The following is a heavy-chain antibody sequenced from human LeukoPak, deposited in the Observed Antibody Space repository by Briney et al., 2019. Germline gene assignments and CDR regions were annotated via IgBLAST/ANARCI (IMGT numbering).Heavy chain of an antibody. J-gene: IGHJ4*02. CDR1: GGSISSGSYY. D-gene: IGHD1-26*01. Sequence: SQTLSLTCTVSGGSISSGSYYWSWIRQPAGKGLEWIGRIYTSGSTNYNPSLKSRVTISVDTSKNQFSLKLSSVTAADTAVYYCARDRVGALGYWGQGTLVTVSS. V-gene: IGHV4-61*02. CDR2: IYTSGST. CDR3: ARDRVGALGY.